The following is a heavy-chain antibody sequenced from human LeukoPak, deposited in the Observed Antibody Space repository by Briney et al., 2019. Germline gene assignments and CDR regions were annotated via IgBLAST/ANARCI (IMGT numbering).Heavy chain of an antibody. CDR3: AKDRAEKSPDAFDI. Sequence: GGSLRLSCAASGFTFSSYGMHWGRQAPGEGVEGGAVISFDGSNKYYADSVTRRFTISRDNSKNTLYLQMNSLRAEDTAVYYCAKDRAEKSPDAFDIWGQGTMVTVSS. D-gene: IGHD3-10*01. V-gene: IGHV3-30*18. CDR2: ISFDGSNK. CDR1: GFTFSSYG. J-gene: IGHJ3*02.